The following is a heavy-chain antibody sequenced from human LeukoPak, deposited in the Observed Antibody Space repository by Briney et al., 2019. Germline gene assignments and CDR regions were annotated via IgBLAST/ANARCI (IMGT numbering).Heavy chain of an antibody. V-gene: IGHV4-34*01. CDR3: ASSAVTMYFDY. D-gene: IGHD3-3*01. Sequence: SSETLSLTCAVYGGSFSGYYWSWIRQPPGKGLEWIGEINHSGSTNYNPSLKSRVTISVDTSKNQFSLKLSSVTAADTAVYYCASSAVTMYFDYWGQGTLVTVSS. CDR2: INHSGST. J-gene: IGHJ4*02. CDR1: GGSFSGYY.